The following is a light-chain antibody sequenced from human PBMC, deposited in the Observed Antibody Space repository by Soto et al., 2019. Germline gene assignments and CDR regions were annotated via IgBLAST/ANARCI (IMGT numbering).Light chain of an antibody. J-gene: IGLJ2*01. CDR1: SSDVGAYNY. V-gene: IGLV2-14*01. Sequence: QSALTQPASVSGSPGQSITISCTGTSSDVGAYNYVPWYHQHPGKAPKLVIYAVSFRPSGVSDRFSGSKSGNTASLTISGLQAEDEADYYCSSYASSASVVFGGGTKLTVL. CDR3: SSYASSASVV. CDR2: AVS.